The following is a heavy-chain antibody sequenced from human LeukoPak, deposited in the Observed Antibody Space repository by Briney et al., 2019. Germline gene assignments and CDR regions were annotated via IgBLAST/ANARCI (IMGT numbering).Heavy chain of an antibody. J-gene: IGHJ5*02. CDR3: ARLGGYGAYLNWFDP. CDR1: GGSISSSTYY. Sequence: SETLSLTCTVSGGSISSSTYYWGWIRQPPGKGLEWIGSIYYSGSTYYNPSLKSRVTISVDTSKNQFSLKVNSVTAADTAVYYCARLGGYGAYLNWFDPWGQGTLVTVSS. CDR2: IYYSGST. V-gene: IGHV4-39*01. D-gene: IGHD4-17*01.